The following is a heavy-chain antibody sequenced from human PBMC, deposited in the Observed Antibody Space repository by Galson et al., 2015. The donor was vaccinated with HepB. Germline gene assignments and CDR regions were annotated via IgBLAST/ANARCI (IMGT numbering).Heavy chain of an antibody. CDR1: GFTFSSYW. V-gene: IGHV3-7*03. CDR3: AREWYSSSWYLRWFDP. CDR2: IKQDGSEK. Sequence: SLRLSCAASGFTFSSYWMSWVRQAQGKGLEWVANIKQDGSEKYYVDSVKGRFTISRDNAKNSLYLQMNSLRAEDTAVYYCAREWYSSSWYLRWFDPWGQGTLVTVSS. J-gene: IGHJ5*02. D-gene: IGHD6-13*01.